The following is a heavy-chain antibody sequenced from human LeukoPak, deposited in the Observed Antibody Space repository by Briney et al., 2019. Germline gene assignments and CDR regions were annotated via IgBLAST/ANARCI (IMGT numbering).Heavy chain of an antibody. CDR1: GYTFTSYY. J-gene: IGHJ5*02. Sequence: ASVKVSCKASGYTFTSYYMHWVRQAPGQGLEWMGWINPNSGGTNYAQKFQGRVTMTRDTSISTAYMELSRLRSDDTAVYYCARGTMIVVVYNWFDPWGQGTLVTVSS. CDR2: INPNSGGT. CDR3: ARGTMIVVVYNWFDP. V-gene: IGHV1-2*02. D-gene: IGHD3-22*01.